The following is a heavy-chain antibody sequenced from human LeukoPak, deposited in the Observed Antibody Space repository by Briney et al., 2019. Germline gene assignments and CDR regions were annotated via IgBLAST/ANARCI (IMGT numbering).Heavy chain of an antibody. D-gene: IGHD3-22*01. CDR2: ISGGGGTT. V-gene: IGHV3-23*01. CDR1: GFTFSSYA. J-gene: IGHJ4*02. Sequence: TGGSLRLSCAASGFTFSSYAMSWVRQAPGKRLERVSAISGGGGTTYYADSVKGRFTISRDNSKNTLFLQMNNLRAEDTAVYYCAKDSGPYTSGYYGHWGQGTLVTASS. CDR3: AKDSGPYTSGYYGH.